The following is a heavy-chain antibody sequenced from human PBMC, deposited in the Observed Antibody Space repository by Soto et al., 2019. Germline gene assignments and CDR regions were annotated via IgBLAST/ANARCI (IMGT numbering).Heavy chain of an antibody. CDR3: ARVKVGVTGWRHFDH. D-gene: IGHD1-26*01. CDR2: IGHSRTYI. V-gene: IGHV3-21*01. CDR1: GFTFGSYT. J-gene: IGHJ4*02. Sequence: PGGSLRLSCAASGFTFGSYTFAWVRQAPGEGLEWVSSIGHSRTYIYYADSMKGRFTVSRDNDNNSLFLQMDSLRVEDTAVYYCARVKVGVTGWRHFDHWGQGALVTVSS.